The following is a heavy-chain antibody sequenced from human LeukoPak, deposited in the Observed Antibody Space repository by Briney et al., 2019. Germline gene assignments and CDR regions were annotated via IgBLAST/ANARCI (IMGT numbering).Heavy chain of an antibody. D-gene: IGHD3-10*01. CDR2: IKQGGSEK. CDR3: ARGRLLWFGGTWGDY. J-gene: IGHJ4*02. CDR1: GFTFSSYW. Sequence: QPGGSLRLSCAAPGFTFSSYWMSWVRQAPGKGLEWVANIKQGGSEKYYVDSVKGRFTISRDNAKNSRYLQMNSLRAEDTAVYYCARGRLLWFGGTWGDYWGQGTLVTVSS. V-gene: IGHV3-7*01.